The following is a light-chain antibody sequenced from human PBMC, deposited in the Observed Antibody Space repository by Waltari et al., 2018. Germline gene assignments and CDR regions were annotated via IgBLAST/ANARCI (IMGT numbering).Light chain of an antibody. CDR2: KVS. CDR3: MQATHWPYT. V-gene: IGKV2-30*01. Sequence: DAVMTQSPLSLPVTLGQPASISCRSSQSLVFSDGNIYLNWFQQRPGQSPRRLIYKVSNRDSEVPDRFSGSGSGTDFTLKISRVEAEDVGGVYYCMQATHWPYTFGQGTKLEIK. CDR1: QSLVFSDGNIY. J-gene: IGKJ2*01.